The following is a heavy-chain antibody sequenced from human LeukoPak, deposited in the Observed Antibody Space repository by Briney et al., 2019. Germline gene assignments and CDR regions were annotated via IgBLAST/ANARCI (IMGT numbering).Heavy chain of an antibody. J-gene: IGHJ5*02. V-gene: IGHV3-23*01. D-gene: IGHD4-11*01. CDR3: AKLIYSNYGANWFDP. CDR1: GFTFSSYA. CDR2: ISGSGGST. Sequence: GGSLRLSCAASGFTFSSYAMSWVRQAPGKGLEWVSAISGSGGSTYYADSVKGRFTISRDNSKNTLYLQMNSLRAEDTAVYYRAKLIYSNYGANWFDPWGQGTLVTVSS.